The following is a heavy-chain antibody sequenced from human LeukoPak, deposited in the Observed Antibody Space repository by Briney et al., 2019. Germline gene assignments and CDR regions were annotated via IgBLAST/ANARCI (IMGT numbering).Heavy chain of an antibody. CDR1: GVTFSDYA. J-gene: IGHJ6*03. CDR3: ARGHYTYYYDSSGYYASYYYMDV. Sequence: ASVKVSCKASGVTFSDYALNWVRQAPGQGLEWMGWINPNSGGTNYAQKFQGRVTMTRDTSISTAYMELSRLRSDDTGVYYCARGHYTYYYDSSGYYASYYYMDVWGKGTTVTVSS. V-gene: IGHV1-2*02. CDR2: INPNSGGT. D-gene: IGHD3-22*01.